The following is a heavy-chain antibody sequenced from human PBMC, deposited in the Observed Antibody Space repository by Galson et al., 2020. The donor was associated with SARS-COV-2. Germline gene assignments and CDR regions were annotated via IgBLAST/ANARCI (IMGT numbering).Heavy chain of an antibody. D-gene: IGHD3-3*02. CDR1: GFTFSSYA. V-gene: IGHV3-23*01. CDR3: AKGVGFLESDGMDV. J-gene: IGHJ6*02. Sequence: GGSLRLSCAASGFTFSSYAVNWVRQAPGKGLEWVSVISQSGRSTYYADSVKGRFTISRDNSKNTLYLQMSSLRAEDTAVYYCAKGVGFLESDGMDVWGQGTTVTVSS. CDR2: ISQSGRST.